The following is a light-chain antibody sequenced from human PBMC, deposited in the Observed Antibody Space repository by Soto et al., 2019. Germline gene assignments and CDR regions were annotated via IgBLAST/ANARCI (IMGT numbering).Light chain of an antibody. V-gene: IGLV2-14*01. Sequence: QSALTLPASVSGSPGQSITITCTGTSSDVGGYNYVSWYQQHPGKAPKLMIYDVSNRPSGVSNRFSGSKSGNTASLTISGLQAEDEADYYCSSYTSSTLRVFGTGTKLTVL. CDR2: DVS. CDR3: SSYTSSTLRV. J-gene: IGLJ1*01. CDR1: SSDVGGYNY.